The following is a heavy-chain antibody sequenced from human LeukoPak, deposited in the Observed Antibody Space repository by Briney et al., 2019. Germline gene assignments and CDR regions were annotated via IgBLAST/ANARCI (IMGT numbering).Heavy chain of an antibody. Sequence: GASVKVSCKASGYTFTSYGISWVRQAPGQGLEWMGWISAYNGNTNYAQKFQGRVTMTRDTSISTAYMELSRLRSDDTAVYYCARDSFFHYYGSGSYHFDYWGQGTLVTVSS. CDR3: ARDSFFHYYGSGSYHFDY. CDR1: GYTFTSYG. V-gene: IGHV1-18*01. J-gene: IGHJ4*02. D-gene: IGHD3-10*01. CDR2: ISAYNGNT.